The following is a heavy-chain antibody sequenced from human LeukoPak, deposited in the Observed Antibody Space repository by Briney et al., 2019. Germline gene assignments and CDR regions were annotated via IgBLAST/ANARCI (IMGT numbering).Heavy chain of an antibody. J-gene: IGHJ4*02. V-gene: IGHV5-51*01. Sequence: PGESLKISCKGSGYSFTSYWIGWVRQMPGKGLEWMGIIYPGDSDTRYSPSFQGQVTISADKSISTAYLQWSSLKASDTAMYYCARLLLLPQGEYYYDSSGYGYFDYWGQGTLVTVSS. CDR3: ARLLLLPQGEYYYDSSGYGYFDY. CDR1: GYSFTSYW. CDR2: IYPGDSDT. D-gene: IGHD3-22*01.